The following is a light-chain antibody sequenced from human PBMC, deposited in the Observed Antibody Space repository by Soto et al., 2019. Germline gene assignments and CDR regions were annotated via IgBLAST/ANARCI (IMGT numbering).Light chain of an antibody. Sequence: QSVLTQPPSASGSPGQSVTISCTGTSSDVGGYNYVSWYQQHPGKAPKLMIYEVSKRPSGVPDRFSGSKSGNTASLTVSGLQAEDEAHYYCSSYAGSNILFGTGTKLTVL. CDR3: SSYAGSNIL. V-gene: IGLV2-8*01. J-gene: IGLJ1*01. CDR1: SSDVGGYNY. CDR2: EVS.